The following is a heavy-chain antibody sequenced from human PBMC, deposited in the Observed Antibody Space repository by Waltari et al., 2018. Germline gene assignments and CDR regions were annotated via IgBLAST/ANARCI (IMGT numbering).Heavy chain of an antibody. CDR2: MRPDSGDA. J-gene: IGHJ6*03. D-gene: IGHD1-1*01. V-gene: IGHV1-8*03. CDR1: GYTFTNFH. CDR3: ARRYGYYYYYMDD. Sequence: QEQLVQSGAEVKKPGASVKVSCKASGYTFTNFHIDWIRQATGQVREWIGVMRPDSGDAAYAHKVQDRVTFTRDTSITTAYMELSSMRFEDTAVDYCARRYGYYYYYMDDWGKGTTVTVSS.